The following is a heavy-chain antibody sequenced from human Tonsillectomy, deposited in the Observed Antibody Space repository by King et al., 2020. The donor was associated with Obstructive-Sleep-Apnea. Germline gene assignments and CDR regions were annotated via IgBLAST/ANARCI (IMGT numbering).Heavy chain of an antibody. CDR1: GFSFSDHY. CDR2: IRNKVNSYTT. D-gene: IGHD4-17*01. V-gene: IGHV3-72*01. Sequence: VQLVESGGDSVQPGGSLRLSCAASGFSFSDHYMDWVRQAPGKGLEWVGRIRNKVNSYTTEYAASVKGRFTPSRDDSKNSLYLQMNSLKTEDTAVYYCARVRLAYGDFADFWGQGTLVTVSS. CDR3: ARVRLAYGDFADF. J-gene: IGHJ4*02.